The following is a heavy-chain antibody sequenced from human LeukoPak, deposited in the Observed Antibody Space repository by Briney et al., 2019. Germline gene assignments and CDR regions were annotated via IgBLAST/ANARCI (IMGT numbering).Heavy chain of an antibody. D-gene: IGHD5-24*01. V-gene: IGHV1-3*01. CDR1: GYTFTSYA. J-gene: IGHJ4*02. Sequence: GASVKVSCTASGYTFTSYAMHWVRQAPGQRLEWMGWINAGNGNTKYSQKFQGRVTITRDTSASTAYMELSSLRSEDTAVYYCARDRSDGYQVVDYYFDYWGQGTLVTVSS. CDR2: INAGNGNT. CDR3: ARDRSDGYQVVDYYFDY.